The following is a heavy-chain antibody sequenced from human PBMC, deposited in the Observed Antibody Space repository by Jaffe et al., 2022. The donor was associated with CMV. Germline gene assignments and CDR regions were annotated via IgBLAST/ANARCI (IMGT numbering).Heavy chain of an antibody. D-gene: IGHD4-17*01. J-gene: IGHJ3*01. CDR3: TRGIPTVDPQHALDF. V-gene: IGHV3-49*05. CDR2: IRTIAAGWTT. Sequence: EVQLVESGGGLVKPGRSLRLSCAASGFIFGDYAMSWFRQAPGKGLEWIGLIRTIAAGWTTEYAASVEGRFTISRDDSKRIAYLHMNSLRGEDTAVYYCTRGIPTVDPQHALDFWGQGTKVTVS. CDR1: GFIFGDYA.